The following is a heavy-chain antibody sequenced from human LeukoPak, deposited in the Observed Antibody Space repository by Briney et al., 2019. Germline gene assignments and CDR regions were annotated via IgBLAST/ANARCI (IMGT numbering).Heavy chain of an antibody. CDR1: GFTFSYYG. CDR2: ISSSGSTI. V-gene: IGHV3-48*03. D-gene: IGHD3-10*02. CDR3: AELGITMIGGV. Sequence: GGSLRLSCAASGFTFSYYGIDWVRQAPGKGLEWVSYISSSGSTIYYADSVKGRFTISRDNAKNSLYLQMNSLRAEDTAVYYCAELGITMIGGVWGKGTTVTISS. J-gene: IGHJ6*04.